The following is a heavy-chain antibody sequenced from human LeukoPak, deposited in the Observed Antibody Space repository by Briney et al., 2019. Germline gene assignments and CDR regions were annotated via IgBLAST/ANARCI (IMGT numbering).Heavy chain of an antibody. V-gene: IGHV2-5*01. CDR1: GFSLTTSGVG. D-gene: IGHD3-10*01. J-gene: IGHJ3*01. Sequence: SSPTLVKPTQTLTLTCSFSGFSLTTSGVGVGWIRQPPGKALDWLAVIYWNDDKRYSPSLRSRLTITKDTSKSQVVLTTTNMDPVDTATYYCAHTITSPGDLYDAFRVWGQGTVVTVSS. CDR3: AHTITSPGDLYDAFRV. CDR2: IYWNDDK.